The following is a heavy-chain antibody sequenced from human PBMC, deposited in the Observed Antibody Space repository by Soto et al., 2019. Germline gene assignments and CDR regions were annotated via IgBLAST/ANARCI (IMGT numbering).Heavy chain of an antibody. CDR2: ILHTGHT. Sequence: QVQLQESGPGLVEPSGTLSLTCGVSGDSFSSSNWWTWIRQPPGKGLEWIGDILHTGHTDYSPSLRSRITISIDTSQKEFSLHLTSVTATDTAVYYCARSPRRVDGKWFFDYWGPGALVTVSS. CDR1: GDSFSSSNW. D-gene: IGHD3-22*01. CDR3: ARSPRRVDGKWFFDY. V-gene: IGHV4-4*02. J-gene: IGHJ4*02.